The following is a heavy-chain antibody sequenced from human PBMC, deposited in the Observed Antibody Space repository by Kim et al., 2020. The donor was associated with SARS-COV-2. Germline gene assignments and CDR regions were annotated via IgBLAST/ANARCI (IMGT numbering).Heavy chain of an antibody. CDR3: ARVAVELLSVAWFDP. Sequence: SETLSLTCAVYGGSFSGYYWSWIRQPPGKGLEWIGEINHSGSTNYNPSLKSRVTISVDTSKNQFSLKLSSVTAADTAVYYCARVAVELLSVAWFDPLGQG. CDR2: INHSGST. V-gene: IGHV4-34*01. J-gene: IGHJ5*02. D-gene: IGHD1-26*01. CDR1: GGSFSGYY.